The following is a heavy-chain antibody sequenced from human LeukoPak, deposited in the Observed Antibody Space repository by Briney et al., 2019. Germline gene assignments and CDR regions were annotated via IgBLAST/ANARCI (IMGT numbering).Heavy chain of an antibody. V-gene: IGHV3-7*01. CDR1: GFSFTTYW. CDR2: IKQDGTEK. Sequence: GGSLRLSCAASGFSFTTYWMSWVRQAPGKGLEWVANIKQDGTEKYYVDSVKGRFTISRDNAKNSLYLQMNSLRVEDTAVYYCARFPLDYYDSSGTFDYWGQGTLVTVSS. CDR3: ARFPLDYYDSSGTFDY. D-gene: IGHD3-22*01. J-gene: IGHJ4*02.